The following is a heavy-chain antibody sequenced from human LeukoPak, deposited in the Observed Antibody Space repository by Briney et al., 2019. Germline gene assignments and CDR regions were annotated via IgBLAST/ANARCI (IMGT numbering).Heavy chain of an antibody. CDR2: IYYSGST. V-gene: IGHV4-59*01. J-gene: IGHJ4*02. Sequence: SETLSLTCTVSGGSISSYYRSWIRQPPGKGLEWIGYIYYSGSTNYNPSLKSRVTISVDTSKNQFSLKLSSVTAADTAVYYCASKTTAATGFHYWGQGTLVTVSS. D-gene: IGHD4-17*01. CDR3: ASKTTAATGFHY. CDR1: GGSISSYY.